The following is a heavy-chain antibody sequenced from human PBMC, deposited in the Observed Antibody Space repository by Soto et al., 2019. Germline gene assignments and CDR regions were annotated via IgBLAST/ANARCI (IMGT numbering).Heavy chain of an antibody. CDR3: ARVYYDILTGSSKYYFDY. CDR2: INAGNGNT. J-gene: IGHJ4*02. D-gene: IGHD3-9*01. V-gene: IGHV1-3*01. Sequence: GASVKVSCKASGYTFTSYAMHWVRQAPGQRLEWMGWINAGNGNTKYSQKFQGRVTITRDTSASTAYMELSSLRSEDTAVYYCARVYYDILTGSSKYYFDYWGQGTLGTVS. CDR1: GYTFTSYA.